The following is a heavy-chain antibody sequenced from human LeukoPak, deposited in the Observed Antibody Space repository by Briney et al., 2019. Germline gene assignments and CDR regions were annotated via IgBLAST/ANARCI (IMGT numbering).Heavy chain of an antibody. V-gene: IGHV3-21*01. D-gene: IGHD5-12*01. CDR1: GFTFSIYN. CDR3: ARHPSGYRCGSSHYLDY. CDR2: ISGSSDYI. Sequence: GGSLRLSCVASGFTFSIYNINWVRQAPGKGLEWVSSISGSSDYIYYADSVNGRFSISRDNAKNSVYLQMNSLRAEDTAVYYCARHPSGYRCGSSHYLDYWGLGTLVTVSS. J-gene: IGHJ4*02.